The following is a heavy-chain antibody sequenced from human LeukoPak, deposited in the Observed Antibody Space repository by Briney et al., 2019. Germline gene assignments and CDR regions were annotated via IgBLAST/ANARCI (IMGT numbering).Heavy chain of an antibody. V-gene: IGHV1-18*01. D-gene: IGHD3-10*01. Sequence: GASVKVSCKASGYTFTSYDISWVRQAPGQGLEWMGWISAYNGNTNYAQKLQGRVTMTTDTSTSTAYMELRSLRSDDTAVYYCARVGGLLWFGELLYYFDYWGQGTLVTVSS. CDR2: ISAYNGNT. CDR3: ARVGGLLWFGELLYYFDY. CDR1: GYTFTSYD. J-gene: IGHJ4*02.